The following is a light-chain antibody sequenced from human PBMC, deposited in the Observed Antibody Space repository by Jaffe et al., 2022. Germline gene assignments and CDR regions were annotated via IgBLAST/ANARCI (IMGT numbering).Light chain of an antibody. V-gene: IGKV2-30*02. CDR2: KVS. CDR3: MQGTHWLPNT. Sequence: DVVMTQSPLSLPVTLGQPASISCRSSQSLVHSDGNTYLNWFQQRPGQSPRRLIYKVSNRDSGVPDRFSGSGSGTDFTLKISRVEAEDVGVYYCMQGTHWLPNTFGPGTKVDIK. CDR1: QSLVHSDGNTY. J-gene: IGKJ3*01.